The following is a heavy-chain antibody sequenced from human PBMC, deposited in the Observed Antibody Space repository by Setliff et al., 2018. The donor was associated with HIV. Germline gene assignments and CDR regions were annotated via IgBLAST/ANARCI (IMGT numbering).Heavy chain of an antibody. D-gene: IGHD2-21*02. CDR1: GYSFTNYW. Sequence: GESLKISCQASGYSFTNYWIGWVRQMPGKGLEWMGILFAGDSDTRYSPSFQGQVIIAADKSISTAYLHLSSLKASDTAIYYCVRRDNLVVTLTYYFDSWGQGTLVTVSS. CDR2: LFAGDSDT. J-gene: IGHJ4*02. V-gene: IGHV5-51*01. CDR3: VRRDNLVVTLTYYFDS.